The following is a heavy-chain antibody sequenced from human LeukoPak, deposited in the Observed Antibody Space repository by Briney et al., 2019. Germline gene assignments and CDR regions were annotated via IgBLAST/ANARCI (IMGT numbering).Heavy chain of an antibody. CDR1: GYTFTGYY. D-gene: IGHD5-24*01. CDR2: INPNSGGT. V-gene: IGHV1-2*02. Sequence: GASVKVSCKASGYTFTGYYMHWVRQAPGQGLERMGWINPNSGGTNYAQKFQGRVTMTRDTSISTAYMELSRLRSDDTAVYYCARGSRDGYNGPIDYWGQGTLVTVSS. CDR3: ARGSRDGYNGPIDY. J-gene: IGHJ4*02.